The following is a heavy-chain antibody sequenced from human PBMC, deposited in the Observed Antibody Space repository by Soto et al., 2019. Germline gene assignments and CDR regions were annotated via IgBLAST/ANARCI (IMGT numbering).Heavy chain of an antibody. J-gene: IGHJ3*02. D-gene: IGHD2-8*01. V-gene: IGHV4-39*01. CDR3: ARVRCTNGVCYISAFDI. CDR1: GGSFSSSSYY. CDR2: IYYSGSP. Sequence: SETLSLTCAVYGGSFSSSSYYWGWLRQPPGKELERIGSIYYSGSPYYNPSLKSRVTISVDTSKSQYSLTLSGLRSEVSAVYYCARVRCTNGVCYISAFDIWGQGTMVTVSS.